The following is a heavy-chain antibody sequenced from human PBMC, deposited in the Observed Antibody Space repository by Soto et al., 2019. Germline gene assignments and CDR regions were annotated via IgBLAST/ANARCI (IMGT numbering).Heavy chain of an antibody. V-gene: IGHV4-61*01. CDR1: GGSVSSGSYY. CDR3: ARADVLRYFDWLPQYNWLDP. Sequence: QVQLQESGPGLVKPSETLCLSCAVCGGSVSSGSYYWSWIRQPPGKGLEWIGYIYYSGSTNYNPSLKSRVTISVDTSKNQFSLKLSSVTAADTAVYYCARADVLRYFDWLPQYNWLDPWGQGTLVTVSS. CDR2: IYYSGST. J-gene: IGHJ5*02. D-gene: IGHD3-9*01.